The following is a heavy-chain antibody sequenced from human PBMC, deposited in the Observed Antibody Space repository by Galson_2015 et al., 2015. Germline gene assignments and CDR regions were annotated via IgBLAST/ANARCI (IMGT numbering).Heavy chain of an antibody. CDR1: GYTFTSYG. CDR2: ISAYNGNT. CDR3: ARDQSILGIMPLDV. J-gene: IGHJ6*04. Sequence: SVKVSCKASGYTFTSYGISWVRQAPGQGLEWMGWISAYNGNTNYAQKLQGRVTMTTDTSTSTAYMELRSLRSDDTAVYYCARDQSILGIMPLDVWGKGTTVTVSS. V-gene: IGHV1-18*01. D-gene: IGHD2-15*01.